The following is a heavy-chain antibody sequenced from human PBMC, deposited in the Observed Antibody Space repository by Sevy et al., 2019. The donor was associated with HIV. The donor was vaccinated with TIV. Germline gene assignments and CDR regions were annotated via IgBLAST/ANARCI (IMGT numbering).Heavy chain of an antibody. CDR1: GGSISSGGYY. CDR2: IYYTGST. V-gene: IGHV4-31*03. J-gene: IGHJ6*02. D-gene: IGHD2-2*01. CDR3: ARDRRQLESPCGSGMDV. Sequence: SETLSLSCTVSGGSISSGGYYWNWIRQHPGKGLEWIGNIYYTGSTNYNPSLKSRVSISVDTSEIQFSLKLNSVTATDTAVYYCARDRRQLESPCGSGMDVWGQGTTVTVSS.